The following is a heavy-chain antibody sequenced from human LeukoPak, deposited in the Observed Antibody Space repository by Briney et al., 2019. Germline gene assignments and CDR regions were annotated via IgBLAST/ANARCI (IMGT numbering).Heavy chain of an antibody. CDR3: ARDRSDFWSGYCESWFDP. V-gene: IGHV4-59*01. D-gene: IGHD3-3*01. Sequence: GSLRLSCAASGFTFSSYAMSWIRQPPGKGLEWIGYIYYSGSTNYNPSLKSRVTISVDTSKNQFSLKLSSVTAADTAVYYCARDRSDFWSGYCESWFDPWGQGTLVTVSS. CDR2: IYYSGST. CDR1: GFTFSSYA. J-gene: IGHJ5*02.